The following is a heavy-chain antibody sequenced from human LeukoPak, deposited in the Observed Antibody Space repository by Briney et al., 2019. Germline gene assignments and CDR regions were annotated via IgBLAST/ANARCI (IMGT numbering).Heavy chain of an antibody. CDR2: INPNSGGT. D-gene: IGHD6-19*01. J-gene: IGHJ4*02. CDR3: ARDKSGNSGWYSYFDY. CDR1: GYTFTGYY. V-gene: IGHV1-2*02. Sequence: ASVKVSCKASGYTFTGYYLHWVRQAPGQGLEWMGWINPNSGGTNYAQKFQGRVTMTRDTSISTAYMELSRLRSDDTAVYYCARDKSGNSGWYSYFDYWGQGTLVTVSS.